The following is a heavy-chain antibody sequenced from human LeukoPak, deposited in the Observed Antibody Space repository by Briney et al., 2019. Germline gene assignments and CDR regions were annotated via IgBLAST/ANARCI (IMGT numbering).Heavy chain of an antibody. J-gene: IGHJ4*02. CDR3: ARSPRRIAAAGTPYFVY. D-gene: IGHD6-13*01. V-gene: IGHV4-39*07. CDR1: GGSVSSSRYY. CDR2: INHSGST. Sequence: SETLSLTCPVSGGSVSSSRYYWGWIRQPPGKGLEWIGEINHSGSTNYNPSLKSRVTISVDTSKNQFSLKLSSVTAADTAVYYCARSPRRIAAAGTPYFVYWGQGTLVTVSS.